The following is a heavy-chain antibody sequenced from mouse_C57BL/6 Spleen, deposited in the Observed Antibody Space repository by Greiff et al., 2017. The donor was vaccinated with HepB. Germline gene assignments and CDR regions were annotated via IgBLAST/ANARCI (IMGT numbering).Heavy chain of an antibody. Sequence: QVQLKQPGAELVRPGSSVKLSCKASCYTFTSYWMHWVKQRPIQGLEWIGNIDPSDSETHYNQKFKDKATLTVDKSSSTAYMQLSSLTSEDSAVYYCARGGYDGGGFDYWGQGTTLTVSS. D-gene: IGHD2-2*01. CDR1: CYTFTSYW. CDR2: IDPSDSET. J-gene: IGHJ2*01. V-gene: IGHV1-52*01. CDR3: ARGGYDGGGFDY.